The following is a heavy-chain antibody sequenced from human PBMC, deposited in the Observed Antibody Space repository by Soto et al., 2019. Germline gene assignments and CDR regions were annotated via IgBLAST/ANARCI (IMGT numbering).Heavy chain of an antibody. CDR3: ATRGGSGSYDFDY. CDR2: ISTSSSYT. Sequence: GGSLRLSCAASGFTFSDYFMSWIRQAPGKGLEWVSYISTSSSYTNYADSVKGRFTISRDSAKNSLYLQLNSLRADDTAVYYCATRGGSGSYDFDYWGQGTLVTVYS. V-gene: IGHV3-11*06. CDR1: GFTFSDYF. J-gene: IGHJ4*02. D-gene: IGHD3-10*01.